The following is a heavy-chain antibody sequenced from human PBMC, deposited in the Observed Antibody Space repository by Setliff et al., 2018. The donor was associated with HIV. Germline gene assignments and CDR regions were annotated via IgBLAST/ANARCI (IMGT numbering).Heavy chain of an antibody. Sequence: PSETLSLTCSVSGGSISSGSYYWSWIRQPAGKGLEWIGHIYTSGSTNYNPSLKSRVTISVDTSKNQFSLQLSSVTAADTAVYYCARGGAVWGKGTTVTVSS. J-gene: IGHJ6*04. D-gene: IGHD3-16*01. CDR3: ARGGAV. V-gene: IGHV4-61*09. CDR1: GGSISSGSYY. CDR2: IYTSGST.